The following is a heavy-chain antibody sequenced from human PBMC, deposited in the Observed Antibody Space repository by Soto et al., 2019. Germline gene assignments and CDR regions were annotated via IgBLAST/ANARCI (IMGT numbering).Heavy chain of an antibody. J-gene: IGHJ6*02. V-gene: IGHV3-33*01. CDR2: IWYDGSNK. CDR1: GFTFRSYG. CDR3: ARESGYSNFGYYYYGMDV. Sequence: GGSLRLSCAASGFTFRSYGMHWVRQAPGKGLEWVAVIWYDGSNKYYADSVKGRFTISRDNSKNTLYLQMNSLRAGDTAVYYCARESGYSNFGYYYYGMDVWGQGTTVTVSS. D-gene: IGHD4-4*01.